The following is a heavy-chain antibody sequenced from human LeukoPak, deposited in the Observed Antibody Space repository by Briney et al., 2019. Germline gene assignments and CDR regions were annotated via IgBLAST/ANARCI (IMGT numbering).Heavy chain of an antibody. V-gene: IGHV3-21*01. D-gene: IGHD2-2*01. J-gene: IGHJ3*02. Sequence: GGSLRLSCAASGFTFSSYSMTWVRQAPGKGLEWVSSISSSSYIYYADSVKGRFTISRDNAKNSLYLQMNSLRAEDTAVYYCARDSCTSCYGGAFDIWGQGTMVTVSS. CDR3: ARDSCTSCYGGAFDI. CDR2: ISSSSYI. CDR1: GFTFSSYS.